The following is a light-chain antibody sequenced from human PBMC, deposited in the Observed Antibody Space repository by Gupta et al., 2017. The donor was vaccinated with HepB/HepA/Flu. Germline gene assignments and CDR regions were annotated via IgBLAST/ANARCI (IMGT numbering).Light chain of an antibody. Sequence: DIQLTQSPSFLSASVGDRVTITCRASQDINSYLIWYQQKPGKAPNLLIYTASTLQGGVPSRFSGSGSGTDFTLTISRVQAEDFATYYCKQVIRDPITFGRGTQVDIK. V-gene: IGKV1-9*01. J-gene: IGKJ3*01. CDR1: QDINSY. CDR3: KQVIRDPIT. CDR2: TAS.